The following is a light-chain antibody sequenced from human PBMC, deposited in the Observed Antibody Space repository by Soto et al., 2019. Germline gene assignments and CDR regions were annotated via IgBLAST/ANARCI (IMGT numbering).Light chain of an antibody. V-gene: IGKV3-15*01. CDR2: DAS. CDR1: QSISND. CDR3: QQYNKWPPIT. J-gene: IGKJ5*01. Sequence: EIVMTQSPATLSVSPGERATLSCRASQSISNDLVWYQQKSGQAPRLLIYDASIRATGIPARFSGSGSGTYFTLTISSLQSEDFGVYYCQQYNKWPPITFGQGTRLEIK.